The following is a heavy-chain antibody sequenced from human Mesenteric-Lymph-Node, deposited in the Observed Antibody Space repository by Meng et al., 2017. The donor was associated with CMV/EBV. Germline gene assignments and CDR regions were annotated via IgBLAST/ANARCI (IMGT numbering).Heavy chain of an antibody. CDR1: GGAISSHY. V-gene: IGHV4-59*11. CDR3: ARTDYYGSGPKN. D-gene: IGHD3-10*01. J-gene: IGHJ4*02. CDR2: VYYTGST. Sequence: LTCNVSGGAISSHYWSRIRQSPGKGLEWIGYVYYTGSTYYNPSLKSRLTISVDRSKNQLSLKMTSVTAADTAVYYCARTDYYGSGPKNWGQGTLVTVSS.